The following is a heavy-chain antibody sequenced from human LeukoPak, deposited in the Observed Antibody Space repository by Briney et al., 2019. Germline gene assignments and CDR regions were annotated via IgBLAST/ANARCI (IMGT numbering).Heavy chain of an antibody. CDR3: ARQYRDSSGYRNDAFDI. J-gene: IGHJ3*02. Sequence: PSETLSLTCTVSGGSISSYYWSWIRQPPGKGLEWIGYIYYSGSTNYNPSLKSRVTISVDTSKNQFSLKLSSVTAADTAVYYCARQYRDSSGYRNDAFDIWGQGTMVTVSS. CDR2: IYYSGST. D-gene: IGHD3-22*01. CDR1: GGSISSYY. V-gene: IGHV4-59*08.